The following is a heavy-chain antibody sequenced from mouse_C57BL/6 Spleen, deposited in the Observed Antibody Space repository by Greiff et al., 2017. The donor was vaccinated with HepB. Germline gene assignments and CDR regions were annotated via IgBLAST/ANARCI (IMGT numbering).Heavy chain of an antibody. Sequence: QVQLQQSGAELVMPGASVKLSCKASGYTFTSYWMHWVKQRPGQGLEWIGEIDPSDSYTNYNQKFKGKSTLTVDKSSSTAYMQLSSLTSEDSAVYYCARSGYIGFDYWGQGTTLTVSS. D-gene: IGHD1-3*01. J-gene: IGHJ2*01. V-gene: IGHV1-69*01. CDR2: IDPSDSYT. CDR1: GYTFTSYW. CDR3: ARSGYIGFDY.